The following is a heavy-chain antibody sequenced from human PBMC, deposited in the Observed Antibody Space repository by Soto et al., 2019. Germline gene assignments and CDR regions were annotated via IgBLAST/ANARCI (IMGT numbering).Heavy chain of an antibody. J-gene: IGHJ6*02. CDR2: ISAYNGNT. Sequence: QVQLVQSGAEVKKPGASVKVSCKASGYTFTSYGISWVRQAPGQGLEGMGWISAYNGNTNYAQKLQGRVTMTTDTSTSTAYMELRSLRSDDTAVYYCARDGSGLAVADSYYSYGMDVWGQGTTVTVSS. CDR3: ARDGSGLAVADSYYSYGMDV. CDR1: GYTFTSYG. V-gene: IGHV1-18*01. D-gene: IGHD6-19*01.